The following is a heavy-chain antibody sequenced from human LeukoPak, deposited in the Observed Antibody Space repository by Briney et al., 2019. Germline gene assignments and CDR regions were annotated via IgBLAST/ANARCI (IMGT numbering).Heavy chain of an antibody. V-gene: IGHV3-21*01. J-gene: IGHJ4*02. Sequence: GGSLRLSCTASGFTFSDCDMNWFRQAPGKGLEWVSSISYRSSHMYYADSVKGRFTISRDRAENSLYLQMNSLRAEDTAVYYCGRAFPPLRTAAAGDYWGQGTLVTVSS. CDR1: GFTFSDCD. CDR3: GRAFPPLRTAAAGDY. D-gene: IGHD6-13*01. CDR2: ISYRSSHM.